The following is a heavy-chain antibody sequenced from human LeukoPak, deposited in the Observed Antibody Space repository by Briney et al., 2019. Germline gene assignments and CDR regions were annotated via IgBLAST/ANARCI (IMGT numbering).Heavy chain of an antibody. CDR1: GGSISSSSYY. J-gene: IGHJ6*03. Sequence: SETLSLTCTVSGGSISSSSYYWGWIRQPPGKGLEWIGEINHSGSTNYNPSLKSRVTISVDTSKNQFSLKLSSVTAADTAVYYCARGRSSSYYYYYYMDVWGKGTTVTVSS. V-gene: IGHV4-39*07. CDR3: ARGRSSSYYYYYYMDV. CDR2: INHSGST. D-gene: IGHD3-16*02.